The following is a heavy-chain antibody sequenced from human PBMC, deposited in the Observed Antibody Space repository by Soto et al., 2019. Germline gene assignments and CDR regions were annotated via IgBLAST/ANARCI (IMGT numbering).Heavy chain of an antibody. CDR3: ASPGTGFGGYHNDGYFDY. CDR1: GGTFSSYT. Sequence: GASVKVSCKASGGTFSSYTISWVRQAPGQGLEWMGRIIPILGIANYAQKFQGRVTITADKSTSTAYMELSSLRSEDTAVYYCASPGTGFGGYHNDGYFDYWGQGTLVTVSS. V-gene: IGHV1-69*02. D-gene: IGHD3-10*01. CDR2: IIPILGIA. J-gene: IGHJ4*02.